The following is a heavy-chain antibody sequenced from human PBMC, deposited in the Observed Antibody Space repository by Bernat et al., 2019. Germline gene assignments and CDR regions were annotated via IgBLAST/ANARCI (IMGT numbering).Heavy chain of an antibody. CDR1: GFAFSNYG. J-gene: IGHJ4*02. CDR3: TGANTGDYPPFDY. D-gene: IGHD4-17*01. CDR2: IWYDGSKE. V-gene: IGHV3-33*01. Sequence: QVQLVESGGGVVQPGESLRLSCAASGFAFSNYGMHWVRQAPGKGLEWVAVIWYDGSKEFYGDSVKGRFTISRDNSKATLYLQMNSLRAEDTALYYCTGANTGDYPPFDYWGPGTLVTVSS.